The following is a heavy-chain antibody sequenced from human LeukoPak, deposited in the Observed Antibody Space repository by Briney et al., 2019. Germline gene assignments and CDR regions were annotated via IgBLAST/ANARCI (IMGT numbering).Heavy chain of an antibody. CDR2: IYYSGST. V-gene: IGHV4-59*08. D-gene: IGHD6-13*01. CDR3: ARHSVSWYNFYLFDY. Sequence: PSETLSLTCTVSGGSISSYYWSWIRQPPGKGLEWIGYIYYSGSTNYSPSLKSRVTISVDTSKNQFSLKLSSVTAADTAVYYCARHSVSWYNFYLFDYWGQGTLVTVSS. J-gene: IGHJ4*02. CDR1: GGSISSYY.